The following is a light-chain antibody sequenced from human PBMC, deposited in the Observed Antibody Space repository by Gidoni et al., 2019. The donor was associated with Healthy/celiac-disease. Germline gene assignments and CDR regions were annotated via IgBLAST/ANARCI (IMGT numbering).Light chain of an antibody. CDR1: QSISSW. V-gene: IGKV1-5*03. Sequence: DIQMTQSPSTLSASVGDRVTITCRASQSISSWLAWYQQKPGKAPKLLIYKASSLDSGVPSRFSGSGSGTEFSLTISSLPPDDFAPYYCQQYNSYSPTFXPXTKVEIK. J-gene: IGKJ1*01. CDR3: QQYNSYSPT. CDR2: KAS.